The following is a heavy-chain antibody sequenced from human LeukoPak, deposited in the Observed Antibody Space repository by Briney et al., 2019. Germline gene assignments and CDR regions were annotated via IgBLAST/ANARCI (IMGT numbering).Heavy chain of an antibody. J-gene: IGHJ4*02. V-gene: IGHV3-23*01. CDR2: IRGSGGST. CDR3: AKEGDGYNAYFDY. Sequence: GGSLRLSCAASGFTFSDYGMSWVRQAPGKGLEWVSGIRGSGGSTYYAESVKGRFTISRDNSKNTLYLQMNSLREEDTAVYYCAKEGDGYNAYFDYWGQGTLLTVSS. D-gene: IGHD5-24*01. CDR1: GFTFSDYG.